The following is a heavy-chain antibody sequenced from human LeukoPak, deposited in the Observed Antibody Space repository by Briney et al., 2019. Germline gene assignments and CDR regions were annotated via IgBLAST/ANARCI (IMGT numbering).Heavy chain of an antibody. CDR2: IYSGGST. V-gene: IGHV3-66*01. J-gene: IGHJ4*02. Sequence: ETLSLTCTVSGGSISSYYWSWVRQAPGKGLEWVSVIYSGGSTYYADSVKGRFTISRDNSKNTLYLQMNSLRAEDTAVYYCARDPAYCSSTSCYRVRDYWGQGTLVTVSS. CDR3: ARDPAYCSSTSCYRVRDY. D-gene: IGHD2-2*02. CDR1: GGSISSYY.